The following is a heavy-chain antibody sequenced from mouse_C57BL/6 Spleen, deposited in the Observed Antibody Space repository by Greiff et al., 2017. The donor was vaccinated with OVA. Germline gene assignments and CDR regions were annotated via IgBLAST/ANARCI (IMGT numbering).Heavy chain of an antibody. V-gene: IGHV14-4*01. D-gene: IGHD1-1*01. CDR3: TTRASVDFDY. CDR1: GFNIKDDY. CDR2: IDPENGDT. Sequence: VQLQQSGAELVRPGASVKLSCTASGFNIKDDYMHWVKQRPEQGLEWIGWIDPENGDTEYASKFQGKATITADKYSTTAYLQLSSLTSEDTAVYYCTTRASVDFDYWGKGTTLTVSS. J-gene: IGHJ2*01.